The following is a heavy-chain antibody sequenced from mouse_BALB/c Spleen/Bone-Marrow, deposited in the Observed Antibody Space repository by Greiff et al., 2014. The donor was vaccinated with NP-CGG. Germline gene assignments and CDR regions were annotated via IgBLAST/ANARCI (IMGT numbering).Heavy chain of an antibody. CDR3: ARNYGYGKSFAY. D-gene: IGHD2-2*01. J-gene: IGHJ3*01. V-gene: IGHV14-3*02. Sequence: VQLQQSGAELVKPGASVKLSCTASGFNIKDTYMHWVKQRPEQGLEWIGRIDPANGNTKYDPKFQGKATITADTSSNTAYLQLSSLTSEDTAVYYCARNYGYGKSFAYWGRGTLVTVSA. CDR1: GFNIKDTY. CDR2: IDPANGNT.